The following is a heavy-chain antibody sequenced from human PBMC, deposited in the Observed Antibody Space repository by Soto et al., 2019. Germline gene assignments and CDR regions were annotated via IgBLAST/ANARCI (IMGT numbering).Heavy chain of an antibody. Sequence: SETLSLTCAVYGGSFSGYYWSWIRQPPGKGLEWIGEINHSGSTNYNPSLKSRVTISVDTSKNQFSLKLSSVTAADTAVYYCARLSYYDILTGRGTYYYYGMDVWGQGTTVTV. CDR3: ARLSYYDILTGRGTYYYYGMDV. CDR2: INHSGST. J-gene: IGHJ6*02. V-gene: IGHV4-34*01. CDR1: GGSFSGYY. D-gene: IGHD3-9*01.